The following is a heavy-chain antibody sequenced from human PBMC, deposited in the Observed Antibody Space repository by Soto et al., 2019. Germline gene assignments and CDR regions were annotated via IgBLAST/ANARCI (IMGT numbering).Heavy chain of an antibody. CDR3: ARDWPTPSSDPLGYYYCIDV. Sequence: SETLSLTCSVSGGSISGSYWSWIRQSPGKGLEWLGYVYYTGSTNYSPSLRSRVSISVDTSKNEFSLRLSSVTAADTAVYYCARDWPTPSSDPLGYYYCIDVWGQGTTVTVS. J-gene: IGHJ6*02. D-gene: IGHD2-21*02. CDR1: GGSISGSY. V-gene: IGHV4-59*12. CDR2: VYYTGST.